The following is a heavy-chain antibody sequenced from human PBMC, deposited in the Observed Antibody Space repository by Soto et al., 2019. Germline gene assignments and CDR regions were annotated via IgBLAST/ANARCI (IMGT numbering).Heavy chain of an antibody. D-gene: IGHD1-7*01. CDR2: IRFDGSNE. J-gene: IGHJ4*02. CDR3: ARDGIGGTVFRGYLDY. Sequence: QEQLVESGGGMVQPGTSLRLSCAVPGGIFHGYGMHWVRQAPGKGLEWVAIIRFDGSNEEYADSVKGRFTISRDNSKNTLYLQMNTLGAEDTAVYYCARDGIGGTVFRGYLDYWGRGTVVTVSS. V-gene: IGHV3-33*01. CDR1: GGIFHGYG.